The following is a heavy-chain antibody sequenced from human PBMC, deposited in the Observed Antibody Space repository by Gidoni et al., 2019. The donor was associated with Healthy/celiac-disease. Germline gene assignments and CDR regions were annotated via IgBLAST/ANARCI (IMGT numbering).Heavy chain of an antibody. J-gene: IGHJ6*02. CDR2: IIPIFGTA. Sequence: QVQLVQSGAEVKKPGSSVKVSCKASGGTFSSYANSWVRQAPGQGLEWMGGIIPIFGTANYAQKCQGRVTITADEATSTAYMELSSLRSEDTAVYYCAGGEVTTVTYYYYGMDVWGQGTTVTVSS. V-gene: IGHV1-69*01. CDR1: GGTFSSYA. CDR3: AGGEVTTVTYYYYGMDV. D-gene: IGHD4-4*01.